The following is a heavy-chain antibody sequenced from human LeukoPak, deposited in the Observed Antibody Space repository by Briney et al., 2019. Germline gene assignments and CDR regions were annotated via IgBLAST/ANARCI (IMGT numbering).Heavy chain of an antibody. V-gene: IGHV3-13*01. CDR2: IGTAGDT. J-gene: IGHJ4*02. Sequence: GGSLRLSCAASGFTFSDYDMHWVRQATGKGLEWVSAIGTAGDTYYTGSVKGRFTISRENTKNSLYLQMNSLRAGDTAVYYCARVAKERVGGVYYFDYWGQGTLVTVSS. D-gene: IGHD1-1*01. CDR1: GFTFSDYD. CDR3: ARVAKERVGGVYYFDY.